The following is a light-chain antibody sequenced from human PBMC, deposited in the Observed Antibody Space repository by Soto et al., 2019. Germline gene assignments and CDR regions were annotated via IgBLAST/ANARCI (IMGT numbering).Light chain of an antibody. CDR3: QQLYPMT. Sequence: IQMTQSPSSLSASVGDRVIITCRASQSIANYLSWYQQRPGKAPQLLISLASTLQRGVPSRFSGSGSGTAFYLTISSLQPEYFATYYCQQLYPMTFGQGTRLEI. J-gene: IGKJ2*01. CDR1: QSIANY. V-gene: IGKV1-39*01. CDR2: LAS.